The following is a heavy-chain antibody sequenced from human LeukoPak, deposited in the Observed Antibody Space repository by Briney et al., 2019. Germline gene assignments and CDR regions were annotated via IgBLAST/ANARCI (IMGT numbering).Heavy chain of an antibody. CDR1: GGTFSSYA. CDR3: ARDDGYNLVEGY. J-gene: IGHJ4*02. Sequence: SVKVSCKASGGTFSSYAISWVRQAPGQGLDWMGRIIPIFGTANYAQKFQGRVMITTDESTSTAYMELSSLRSEDTAVYYCARDDGYNLVEGYWGQGTLVTVSS. D-gene: IGHD5-24*01. V-gene: IGHV1-69*05. CDR2: IIPIFGTA.